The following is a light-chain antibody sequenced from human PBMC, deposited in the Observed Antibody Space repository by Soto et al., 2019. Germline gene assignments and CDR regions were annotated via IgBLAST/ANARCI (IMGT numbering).Light chain of an antibody. Sequence: EIVMTQSPATLSVSPGESATLSCRASQRISTNLAWYQHKRGQAPRLLIYGASTRATGIPARFSGSGSETEFTLTITSLQSEDFAVYYCQQRSNWPYLTFGGGTRV. V-gene: IGKV3D-15*01. CDR2: GAS. CDR1: QRISTN. CDR3: QQRSNWPYLT. J-gene: IGKJ4*01.